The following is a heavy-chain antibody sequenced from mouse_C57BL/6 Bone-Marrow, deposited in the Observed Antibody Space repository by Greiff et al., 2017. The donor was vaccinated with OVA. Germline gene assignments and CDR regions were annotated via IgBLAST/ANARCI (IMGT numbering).Heavy chain of an antibody. D-gene: IGHD1-1*01. Sequence: VQLQQPGAELVKPGASVKLSCKASGYTFTSYWMQWVKQRPGQGLEWIGEIDPSDSYTNYNQKFKGKATLTVDTSSSTAYMQLSSLTSEDSAVYYCANLLLDYWGQGTTLTVSS. J-gene: IGHJ2*01. V-gene: IGHV1-50*01. CDR2: IDPSDSYT. CDR1: GYTFTSYW. CDR3: ANLLLDY.